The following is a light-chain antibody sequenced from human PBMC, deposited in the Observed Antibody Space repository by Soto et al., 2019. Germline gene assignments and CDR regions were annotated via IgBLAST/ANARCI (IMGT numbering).Light chain of an antibody. CDR3: QQATIFPLT. J-gene: IGKJ4*01. CDR1: QAFSNW. V-gene: IGKV1-12*01. CDR2: GAS. Sequence: DIQMTQSPSSVSASVGDRVIITCRASQAFSNWLAWYQQKPGKAPKLLIYGASTLQGGVPSRFSGSESGTDFTLTISSLQPEDSATYYCQQATIFPLTFGGGTEVEIK.